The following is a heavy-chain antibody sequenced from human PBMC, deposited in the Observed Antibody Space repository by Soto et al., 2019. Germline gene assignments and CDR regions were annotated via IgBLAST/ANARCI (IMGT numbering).Heavy chain of an antibody. Sequence: QVQLQQWGAGLLKPSGTLSLTCAVYGGSFSGYYWSWIRQPPGKGLEWIGEINHSGVTNYKPSLKRRVTISVATSQNQFSLQLKSVSAADTALYYGARFSGSYYYAMDVWGQGSTVTVSS. V-gene: IGHV4-34*01. CDR3: ARFSGSYYYAMDV. D-gene: IGHD6-19*01. CDR1: GGSFSGYY. J-gene: IGHJ6*02. CDR2: INHSGVT.